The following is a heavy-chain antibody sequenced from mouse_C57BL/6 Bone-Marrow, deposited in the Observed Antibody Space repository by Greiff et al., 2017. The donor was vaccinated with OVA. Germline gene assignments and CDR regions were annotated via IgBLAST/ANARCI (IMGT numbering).Heavy chain of an antibody. CDR1: GYTFTSYW. Sequence: VQLQQPGAELVKPGASVKLSCKASGYTFTSYWMHWVKQRPGQGLEWIGMIHPNSGSTNYNEKFKSKATLTVDKSSSTAYMQLSSLTSEDSAVYYCAKLTGTYDMDYWGQGTSVTVSS. CDR3: AKLTGTYDMDY. D-gene: IGHD4-1*01. CDR2: IHPNSGST. J-gene: IGHJ4*01. V-gene: IGHV1-64*01.